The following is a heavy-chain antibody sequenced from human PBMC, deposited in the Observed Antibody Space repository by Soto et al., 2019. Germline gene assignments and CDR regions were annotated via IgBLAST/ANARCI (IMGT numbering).Heavy chain of an antibody. D-gene: IGHD6-6*01. J-gene: IGHJ4*02. CDR3: AKENGYQFVNFGASDFDY. V-gene: IGHV3-23*01. CDR1: GFRFSSKA. CDR2: ISGSGSST. Sequence: EVQLLESGGGLVQPGGSLRLSCAASGFRFSSKAMSWVRQAPGKGLEWVSIISGSGSSTYYTDSLKGRFTISRDNAKNMVYLEMNYLRAEDTAVYYCAKENGYQFVNFGASDFDYCGQGSLVSASS.